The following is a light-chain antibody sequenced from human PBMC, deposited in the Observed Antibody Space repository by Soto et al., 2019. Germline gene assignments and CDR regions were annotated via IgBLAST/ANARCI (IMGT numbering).Light chain of an antibody. J-gene: IGLJ2*01. CDR2: EGS. CDR1: SSDDGCYNL. Sequence: QSVLTQPASVSGSPGQSINISCTGTSSDDGCYNLVSWYQQHPGKAPKLMIYEGSKRPSGVSNRFSGSKSGSTASLTISGLQAEDEADYYCCSYAGSSTSVVFGGGTKLTVL. CDR3: CSYAGSSTSVV. V-gene: IGLV2-23*01.